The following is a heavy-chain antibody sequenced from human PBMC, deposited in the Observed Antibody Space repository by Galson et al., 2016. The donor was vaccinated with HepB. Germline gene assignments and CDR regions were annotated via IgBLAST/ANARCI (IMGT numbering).Heavy chain of an antibody. Sequence: CAISGDIVSSNSAAWNWIRQSPSRGLEWLGRTYYRSKWYNDYAVSLKGRITIDPDTSRNQFSLQLNSVTPEYTAIYYCASAQTGTAQIRAFDFWGQGTMVTVSS. CDR2: TYYRSKWYN. CDR1: GDIVSSNSAA. J-gene: IGHJ3*01. CDR3: ASAQTGTAQIRAFDF. D-gene: IGHD1-7*01. V-gene: IGHV6-1*01.